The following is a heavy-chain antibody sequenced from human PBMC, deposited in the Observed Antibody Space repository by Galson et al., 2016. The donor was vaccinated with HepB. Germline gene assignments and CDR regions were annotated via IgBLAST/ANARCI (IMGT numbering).Heavy chain of an antibody. J-gene: IGHJ4*02. V-gene: IGHV4-39*01. CDR1: GGFISINSYY. CDR2: LYYSGST. Sequence: SETLSLTCSVSGGFISINSYYWGWVRQPPGKGLEWIGSLYYSGSTYYNPSLKSRVTISVDTSKNQFSLKLSSVTAADTALYYCARGPLYGSGSYYTNYFDYWGQGTLVIVSS. CDR3: ARGPLYGSGSYYTNYFDY. D-gene: IGHD3-10*01.